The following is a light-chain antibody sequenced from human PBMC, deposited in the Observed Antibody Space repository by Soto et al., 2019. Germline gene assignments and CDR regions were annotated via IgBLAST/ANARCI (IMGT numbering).Light chain of an antibody. Sequence: QSVLTQPASVSGSPGQSITISCSGTSNDVGAYDFVSWYQQHPGKAPKLMIFEVSHRPSGVSHRFSGSKSGNMASLTISGRQAEDEADYYCSAYTTSSALVVFGGGTKLTVL. V-gene: IGLV2-14*01. CDR1: SNDVGAYDF. CDR3: SAYTTSSALVV. CDR2: EVS. J-gene: IGLJ2*01.